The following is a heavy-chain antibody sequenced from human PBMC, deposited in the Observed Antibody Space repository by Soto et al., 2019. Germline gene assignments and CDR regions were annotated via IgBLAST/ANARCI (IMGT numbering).Heavy chain of an antibody. CDR2: INPSGGST. J-gene: IGHJ6*02. CDR3: ARNIAVAGTHRYGMDV. Sequence: GASVKVSCKASGYTFTSYYMHWVRQAPGQGPEWMGIINPSGGSTSYAQKFQGRVTMTRDTSTSTVYMELSSLRSEDTAVYYCARNIAVAGTHRYGMDVWGQGTTVTVSS. CDR1: GYTFTSYY. V-gene: IGHV1-46*01. D-gene: IGHD6-19*01.